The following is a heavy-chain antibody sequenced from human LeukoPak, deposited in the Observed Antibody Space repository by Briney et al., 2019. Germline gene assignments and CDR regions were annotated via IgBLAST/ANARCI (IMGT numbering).Heavy chain of an antibody. CDR1: GYTFTSYG. Sequence: ASVKVSSKASGYTFTSYGISWVRQAPGQGLEWMGWISAYNGNTNYAQKLQGRVTMTTDTSTSTAYMELRSLRSDDTAVYYCARRTYYDILTGYPDYWGQGTLVTVSS. V-gene: IGHV1-18*04. CDR3: ARRTYYDILTGYPDY. J-gene: IGHJ4*02. CDR2: ISAYNGNT. D-gene: IGHD3-9*01.